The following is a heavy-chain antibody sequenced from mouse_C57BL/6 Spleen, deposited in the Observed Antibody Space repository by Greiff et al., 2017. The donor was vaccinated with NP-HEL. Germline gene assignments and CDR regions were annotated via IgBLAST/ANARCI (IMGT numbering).Heavy chain of an antibody. CDR1: GYAFSSYW. V-gene: IGHV1-80*01. Sequence: LEESGAELVKPGASVKISCKASGYAFSSYWMNWVKQRPGKGLEWIGQIYPGDGDTNYNGKFKGKATLTADKSSSTAYMQLSSLTSEDSAVYFCARYGKGYFDYWGQGTTLTVSS. D-gene: IGHD2-1*01. J-gene: IGHJ2*01. CDR2: IYPGDGDT. CDR3: ARYGKGYFDY.